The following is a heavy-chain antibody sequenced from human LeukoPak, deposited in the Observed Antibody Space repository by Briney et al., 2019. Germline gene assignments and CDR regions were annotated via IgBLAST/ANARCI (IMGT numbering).Heavy chain of an antibody. D-gene: IGHD2-15*01. CDR3: AAGWVCSGGSCYYYFDY. J-gene: IGHJ4*02. Sequence: SVKVSCKASGFTFTSSAMQWVRQARGQRLEWIGWIVVGSGNTNYAQEFQERVTITRDMSTSTAYMELSSLRSEDTAVYYCAAGWVCSGGSCYYYFDYWGQGTLVTVSS. CDR1: GFTFTSSA. V-gene: IGHV1-58*02. CDR2: IVVGSGNT.